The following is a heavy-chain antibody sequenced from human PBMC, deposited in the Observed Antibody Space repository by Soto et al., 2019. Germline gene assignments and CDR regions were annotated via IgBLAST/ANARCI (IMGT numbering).Heavy chain of an antibody. Sequence: SETLSLTCTFSGGPISSYYWSWIRKPPGKGLEWIGYVYYRGSTNYNPSLKSRVTISVDTSKNQFSLKLSSVTAADTAVYYCARGGLLWFGEPRGKDVWGEGTTVTVSS. D-gene: IGHD3-10*01. CDR2: VYYRGST. CDR1: GGPISSYY. CDR3: ARGGLLWFGEPRGKDV. J-gene: IGHJ6*04. V-gene: IGHV4-59*01.